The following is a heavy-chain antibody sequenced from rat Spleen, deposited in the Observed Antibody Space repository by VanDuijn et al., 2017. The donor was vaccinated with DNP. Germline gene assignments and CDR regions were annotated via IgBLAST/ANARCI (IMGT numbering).Heavy chain of an antibody. D-gene: IGHD1-4*01. CDR1: GFTFSDYA. Sequence: EVQLVESGGGLVQPGRSLKLSCAASGFTFSDYAMAWVRQAPKKGLEWVATISYDGSRTYYRDSVKGRFTISRDNAKSTLYLQMDSLRSEDTATYYCARQGTGIRFDYWGQGVMVTVSS. CDR2: ISYDGSRT. CDR3: ARQGTGIRFDY. V-gene: IGHV5-17*01. J-gene: IGHJ2*01.